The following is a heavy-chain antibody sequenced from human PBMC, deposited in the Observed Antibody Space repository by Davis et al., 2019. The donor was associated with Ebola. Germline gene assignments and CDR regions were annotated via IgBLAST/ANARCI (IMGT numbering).Heavy chain of an antibody. D-gene: IGHD5-18*01. CDR2: IYSGDSDT. CDR1: GCSFTNYW. V-gene: IGHV5-51*01. CDR3: ARYAARELNTAILYYYGMDV. J-gene: IGHJ6*04. Sequence: GESLKISCKGSGCSFTNYWIAWVRQMPGKGPEWMGIIYSGDSDTRYSPSFQGQVTISADKSISTAYLQWSSLKASDTAMYYCARYAARELNTAILYYYGMDVWGKGTTVTVSS.